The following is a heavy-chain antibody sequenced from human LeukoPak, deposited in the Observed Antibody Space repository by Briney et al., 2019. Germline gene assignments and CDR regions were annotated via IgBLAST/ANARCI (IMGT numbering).Heavy chain of an antibody. V-gene: IGHV4-59*11. D-gene: IGHD5-24*01. CDR2: IYYSGST. CDR3: ARVGEMATARGMLYFDY. Sequence: SETLSLTCTVSGGSISSHYWSWIRQPPGKGLEWIGYIYYSGSTNYNPSLKSRVTISVDTSKNQFSLKLSSVTAADTAVYYCARVGEMATARGMLYFDYWGQGTLVAVSS. CDR1: GGSISSHY. J-gene: IGHJ4*02.